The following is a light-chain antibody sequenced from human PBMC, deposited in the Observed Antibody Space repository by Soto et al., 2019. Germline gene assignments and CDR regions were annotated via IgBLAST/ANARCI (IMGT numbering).Light chain of an antibody. V-gene: IGLV1-40*01. Sequence: QPVLTQPPSVSGAPGQRITISCTGSSSNIRAGYDVHWYQQLPGTAPKLLIYANTNRPSGVPGRFSGSKSGASASLAITGLQAEDEADYYCQSYDSSLSASVFGGGTKVTVL. CDR1: SSNIRAGYD. CDR3: QSYDSSLSASV. J-gene: IGLJ2*01. CDR2: ANT.